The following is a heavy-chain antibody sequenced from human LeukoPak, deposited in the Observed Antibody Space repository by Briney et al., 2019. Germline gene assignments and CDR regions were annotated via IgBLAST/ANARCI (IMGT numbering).Heavy chain of an antibody. Sequence: GGSLRLSCAASGFTFSSYAMHWVRQAPGKGLEWVAVISYDGSNKYYADSVKGRFTISRDNSKNTLYLQMNSLRAEDTAVYYCARPYGGNKGDAFDIWGQGTMVTVS. CDR3: ARPYGGNKGDAFDI. D-gene: IGHD4-23*01. CDR1: GFTFSSYA. CDR2: ISYDGSNK. J-gene: IGHJ3*02. V-gene: IGHV3-30-3*01.